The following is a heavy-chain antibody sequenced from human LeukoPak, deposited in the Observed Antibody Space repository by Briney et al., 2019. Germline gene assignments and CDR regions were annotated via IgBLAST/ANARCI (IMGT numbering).Heavy chain of an antibody. Sequence: SETLSLTCTVSGGSVSGYYWSWIRQPPGKGLEWIGYIYYSGSTNYNPSLKSRVTISVDKSKNQFSLKLSSVTAADTAVYYCARDVFYGSGSYYFDYWGQGTLVTVSS. V-gene: IGHV4-59*02. D-gene: IGHD3-10*01. CDR2: IYYSGST. CDR3: ARDVFYGSGSYYFDY. CDR1: GGSVSGYY. J-gene: IGHJ4*02.